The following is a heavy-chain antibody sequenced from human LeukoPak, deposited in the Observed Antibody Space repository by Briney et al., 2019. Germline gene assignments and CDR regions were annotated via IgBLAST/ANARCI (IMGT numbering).Heavy chain of an antibody. CDR1: GFTFSSYA. Sequence: GGSLRLSCAASGFTFSSYAMSWVRQAPGKGLEWVSAISGSGGSTYYADSVKGRFTISRDNSKNTLYLQMNSLRAEDTAVYYCAKGLSYYDILTGLYGMDVWGQGTTVTVSS. CDR3: AKGLSYYDILTGLYGMDV. V-gene: IGHV3-23*01. CDR2: ISGSGGST. D-gene: IGHD3-9*01. J-gene: IGHJ6*02.